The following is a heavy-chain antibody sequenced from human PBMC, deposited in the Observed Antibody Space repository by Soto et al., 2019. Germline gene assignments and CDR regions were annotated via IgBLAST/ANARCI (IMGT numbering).Heavy chain of an antibody. J-gene: IGHJ5*02. CDR2: INHRGSA. V-gene: IGHV4-34*02. CDR3: ARTDIVTTNCFDP. CDR1: GESFIGYY. Sequence: QVHLQQWGAGLLKPSETLSLTCAVYGESFIGYYWTWIRQPPGKGLEWIGEINHRGSANYNPSLKSRVTISVDTSNNQFSLKLSSVTAAATSVYYCARTDIVTTNCFDPWGQGTLVTVSS. D-gene: IGHD5-12*01.